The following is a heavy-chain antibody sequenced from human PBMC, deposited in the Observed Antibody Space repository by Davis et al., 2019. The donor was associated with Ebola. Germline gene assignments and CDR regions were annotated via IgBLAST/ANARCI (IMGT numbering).Heavy chain of an antibody. D-gene: IGHD1-26*01. Sequence: PGGSLRLSCAASGFTFSSYWMSWVRQAPGKGLEWVANIRQDGSEKYYVDSVKGRFTISRDNAKNSLYLQMNSLRAEDTAVYYCARDRGWYGGIYYYYYYGMDVWGQGTTVTVSS. CDR3: ARDRGWYGGIYYYYYYGMDV. V-gene: IGHV3-7*01. CDR1: GFTFSSYW. J-gene: IGHJ6*02. CDR2: IRQDGSEK.